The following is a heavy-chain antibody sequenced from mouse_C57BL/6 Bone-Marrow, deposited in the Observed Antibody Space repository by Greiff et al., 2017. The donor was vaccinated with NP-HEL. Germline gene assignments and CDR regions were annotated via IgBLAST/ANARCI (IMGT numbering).Heavy chain of an antibody. J-gene: IGHJ2*01. CDR2: ISDGGSYT. CDR3: ARAHYYGSSPHFDY. V-gene: IGHV5-4*03. D-gene: IGHD1-1*01. CDR1: GFTFSSYA. Sequence: DVMLVESGGGLVKPGGSLKLSCAASGFTFSSYAMSWVRQTPEKRLEWVATISDGGSYTYYPDNVKGRFTISRDNAKNNLYLQMSHLKSEDTAMYYCARAHYYGSSPHFDYWGQGTTLTVSS.